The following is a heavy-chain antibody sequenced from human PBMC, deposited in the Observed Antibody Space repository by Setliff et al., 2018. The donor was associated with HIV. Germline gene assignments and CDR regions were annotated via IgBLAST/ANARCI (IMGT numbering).Heavy chain of an antibody. CDR1: GYTFSTNA. V-gene: IGHV1-3*01. CDR3: ARGSCSGCYLSDY. CDR2: ISAGDDNT. Sequence: ASVKVSCKAFGYTFSTNAIHWVRQAPGQRLEWMGYISAGDDNTRYSEKFQGRVTITRDTSANTAYMELSSLRSEGTAVYYCARGSCSGCYLSDYWGLGTLVTVSS. D-gene: IGHD6-19*01. J-gene: IGHJ4*02.